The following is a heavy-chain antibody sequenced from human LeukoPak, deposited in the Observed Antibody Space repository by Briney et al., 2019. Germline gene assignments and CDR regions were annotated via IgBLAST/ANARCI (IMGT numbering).Heavy chain of an antibody. CDR2: INHSGST. CDR3: ARGRYYDFWSGYLNWFDP. V-gene: IGHV4-34*01. J-gene: IGHJ5*02. Sequence: SETLSLTCAVYGGSFSGYYWSWIRQPPGKGLEWIGEINHSGSTNYNPSLKSRVTISVDTSKNQFSLKLGSVTAADTAVYYCARGRYYDFWSGYLNWFDPWGQGTLVTVSS. CDR1: GGSFSGYY. D-gene: IGHD3-3*01.